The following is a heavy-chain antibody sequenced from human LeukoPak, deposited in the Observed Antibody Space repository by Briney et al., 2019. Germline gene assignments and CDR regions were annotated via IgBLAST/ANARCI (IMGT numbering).Heavy chain of an antibody. CDR3: AKDLDSTGYYSYRY. D-gene: IGHD3-22*01. CDR1: GFTFSSYA. J-gene: IGHJ4*02. V-gene: IGHV3-30-3*02. CDR2: ISYDGSNK. Sequence: PGGSLRLSCAASGFTFSSYAMHWVRQAPGKGLEWVAVISYDGSNKYYADSVKGRFTISRDNSKNTLYLQMNSLRAEDTAVYYCAKDLDSTGYYSYRYWGQGTLVTVSS.